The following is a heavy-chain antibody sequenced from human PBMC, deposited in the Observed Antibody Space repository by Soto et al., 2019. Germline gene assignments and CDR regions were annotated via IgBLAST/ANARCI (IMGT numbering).Heavy chain of an antibody. V-gene: IGHV3-30*02. CDR1: GFTFRDHA. D-gene: IGHD5-12*01. Sequence: GGSLRLSCAASGFTFRDHAMPGVRQAPGKGREWLAIIRNDGSNKFYAGSVQGRFTISRDNSKNTVYLQMNTLSAEDTAVYYCARALFPDVDIYAMDVWGQGTTVTVSS. CDR3: ARALFPDVDIYAMDV. CDR2: IRNDGSNK. J-gene: IGHJ6*02.